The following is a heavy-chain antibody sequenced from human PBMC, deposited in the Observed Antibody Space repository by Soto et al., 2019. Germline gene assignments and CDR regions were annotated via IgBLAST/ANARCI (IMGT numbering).Heavy chain of an antibody. CDR2: ISGRGGNT. J-gene: IGHJ4*02. D-gene: IGHD3-16*02. Sequence: EVQLLESGGGLVQPGGSLRLSCAASGFTFSSYAMSWVRQAPGKGLEWVSAISGRGGNTYYADSVKGRFTISRDNSKNALYLQMHSLSAEDAAVYYSANEGGSYRGGSFDYWGQGTLVTVSS. V-gene: IGHV3-23*01. CDR3: ANEGGSYRGGSFDY. CDR1: GFTFSSYA.